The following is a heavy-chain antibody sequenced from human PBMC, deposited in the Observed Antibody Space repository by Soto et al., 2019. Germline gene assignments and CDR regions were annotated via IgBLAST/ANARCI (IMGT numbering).Heavy chain of an antibody. J-gene: IGHJ4*02. CDR3: ARVHAGAPYYYDSSGSVVDY. CDR2: IYYSGST. D-gene: IGHD3-22*01. CDR1: GGSVSSGSYY. V-gene: IGHV4-61*01. Sequence: SETLSLTCTVSGGSVSSGSYYWSWIRQPPGKGLEWIGYIYYSGSTNYNPSLKSRVTISLDTSKNQFSLKLSSVTAADTAVYYCARVHAGAPYYYDSSGSVVDYWGQGTLVTVSS.